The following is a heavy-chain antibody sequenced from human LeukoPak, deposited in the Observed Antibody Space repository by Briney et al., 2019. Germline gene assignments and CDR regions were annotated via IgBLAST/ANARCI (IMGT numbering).Heavy chain of an antibody. J-gene: IGHJ6*02. Sequence: ASVKVSCKASGYTFTSYGISCVRQAPGQGLEWTGWISAYNGNTNYAQKLQGRVTITTDTSTSTAYMELRSLRSDDTAVYYCARVLRGWFGELLSPNYYYYGMDVWGQGTTVTVSS. CDR2: ISAYNGNT. CDR3: ARVLRGWFGELLSPNYYYYGMDV. V-gene: IGHV1-18*01. CDR1: GYTFTSYG. D-gene: IGHD3-10*01.